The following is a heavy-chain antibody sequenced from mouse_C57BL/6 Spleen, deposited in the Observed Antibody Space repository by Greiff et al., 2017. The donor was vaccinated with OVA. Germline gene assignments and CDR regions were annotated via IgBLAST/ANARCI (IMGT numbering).Heavy chain of an antibody. Sequence: QVQLQQSGAELVRPGTSVKVSCKASGYAFTNYLIEWVKQRPGQGLEWIGVINPGSGGTNYNEKFKGKATLTADKSSSTAYMQLSSLTSEDSAVYFGARGGGSGYVDYCAMDDWGQGTSVTVSS. CDR3: ARGGGSGYVDYCAMDD. V-gene: IGHV1-54*01. D-gene: IGHD3-2*02. CDR1: GYAFTNYL. CDR2: INPGSGGT. J-gene: IGHJ4*01.